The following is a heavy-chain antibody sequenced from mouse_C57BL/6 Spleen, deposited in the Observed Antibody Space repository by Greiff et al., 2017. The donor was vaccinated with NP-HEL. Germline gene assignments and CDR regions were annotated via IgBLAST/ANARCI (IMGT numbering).Heavy chain of an antibody. CDR3: TGTVVERFAY. CDR1: GFNIKDYY. Sequence: EVQLQQSGAELVRPGASVKLSCTASGFNIKDYYMHWVKQRPEQGLEWIGRIDPEDGDTEYAPKFQGKATMSADTSSNTAYLQLSSLTSEDTAVYYCTGTVVERFAYWGQGTLVTVSA. V-gene: IGHV14-1*01. D-gene: IGHD1-1*01. CDR2: IDPEDGDT. J-gene: IGHJ3*01.